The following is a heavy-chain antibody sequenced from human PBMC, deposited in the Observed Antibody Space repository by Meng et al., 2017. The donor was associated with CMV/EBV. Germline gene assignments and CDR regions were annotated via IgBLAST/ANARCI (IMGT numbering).Heavy chain of an antibody. V-gene: IGHV3-11*01. D-gene: IGHD3-16*01. CDR3: ARDQKGLRLKWAYYYGMDV. J-gene: IGHJ6*02. CDR2: ISNSGNTI. Sequence: GESLKISCAAPGFTFSDYYMSWIRQAPGRGLEWVSYISNSGNTIYYADSVKGRFTISRDNAKNSLYLQMNSLRAEDAAVYYCARDQKGLRLKWAYYYGMDVWGQGTTVTVSS. CDR1: GFTFSDYY.